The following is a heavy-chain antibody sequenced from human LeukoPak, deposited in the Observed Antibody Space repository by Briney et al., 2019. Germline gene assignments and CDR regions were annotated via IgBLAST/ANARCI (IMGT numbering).Heavy chain of an antibody. J-gene: IGHJ4*02. CDR1: GFAFSSYG. CDR2: ISYDGSTE. D-gene: IGHD2-2*01. CDR3: AKETYSTSWQLDS. V-gene: IGHV3-30*18. Sequence: GGSLRLSCAASGFAFSSYGVHWVRQAPGQGLEWVAVISYDGSTEYYIDSVKGRFTISRDNSKNTLYLQMNSLRAEDTAVYYCAKETYSTSWQLDSWGQGTLVTVSS.